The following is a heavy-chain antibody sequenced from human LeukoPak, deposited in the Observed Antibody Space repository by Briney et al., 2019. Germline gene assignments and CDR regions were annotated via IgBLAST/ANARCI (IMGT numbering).Heavy chain of an antibody. Sequence: SETLSLTCTVSGGSISSYYWSWIRQPAGKGLEWIGRIYTSGSTNYNPSLKSRVTMSVDTSKNQFSLKLSSVTAADTAVYYCARVIANYDFWSGYRPPPEYYYYYMDVWGKGTTVTVSS. J-gene: IGHJ6*03. D-gene: IGHD3-3*01. V-gene: IGHV4-4*07. CDR2: IYTSGST. CDR1: GGSISSYY. CDR3: ARVIANYDFWSGYRPPPEYYYYYMDV.